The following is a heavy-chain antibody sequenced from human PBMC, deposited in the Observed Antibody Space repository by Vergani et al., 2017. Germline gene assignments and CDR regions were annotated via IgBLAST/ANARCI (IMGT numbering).Heavy chain of an antibody. D-gene: IGHD3-16*01. J-gene: IGHJ2*01. CDR2: IDRNYGVK. V-gene: IGHV3-9*01. CDR1: GFTFQAFA. Sequence: VEAGGGLVQPGGSLRLSCTASGFTFQAFAFHWVRQVSGRGLEWVSGIDRNYGVKNGNSFVGRFSISRDNAKKAVFLQMNNLRHGDTALYFCVKDNDYDADGPFDLWGRGTLVTVSS. CDR3: VKDNDYDADGPFDL.